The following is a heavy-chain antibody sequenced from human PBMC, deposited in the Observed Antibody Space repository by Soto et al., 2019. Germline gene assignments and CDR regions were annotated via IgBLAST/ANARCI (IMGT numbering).Heavy chain of an antibody. Sequence: GGSLRLSCAASGFTFSSYAMSWVRQAPGKGLEWVSGISGSGGSTYYADSVKGRFAISRDNSKNTLYLQINSLRVEDTAVYYCAKMEGPTAYYYAMDVWGQGTTVTVSS. CDR3: AKMEGPTAYYYAMDV. D-gene: IGHD1-1*01. V-gene: IGHV3-23*01. CDR2: ISGSGGST. CDR1: GFTFSSYA. J-gene: IGHJ6*02.